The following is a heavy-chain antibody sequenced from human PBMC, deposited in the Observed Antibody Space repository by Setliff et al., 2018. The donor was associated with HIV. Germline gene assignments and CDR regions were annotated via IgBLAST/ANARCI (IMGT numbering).Heavy chain of an antibody. J-gene: IGHJ4*02. Sequence: GESLKISCAASGFPFRSYSMNWVRQAPGKGLEWVSRVNTDGSSKTYADSVKDRFTISRDNAKNTLYLQMHDLRAEDTGVYYCHSGYDSEEQSYFDYWGQGTLVTVSS. V-gene: IGHV3-74*01. CDR3: HSGYDSEEQSYFDY. CDR2: VNTDGSSK. D-gene: IGHD5-12*01. CDR1: GFPFRSYS.